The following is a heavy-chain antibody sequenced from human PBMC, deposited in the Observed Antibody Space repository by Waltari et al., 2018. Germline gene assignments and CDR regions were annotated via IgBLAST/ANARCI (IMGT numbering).Heavy chain of an antibody. CDR2: INPSAGNT. Sequence: QVQLVQSGAEVKKPVASVRVSCKASGYSVASHLIHWVRQAPGIGLEWMGIINPSAGNTYYAQKFQGRVTMTSDTSTSTIYMDLSSLTSEDTAIYYCARVARGTGFDYWGQGTLVTVSS. J-gene: IGHJ4*02. V-gene: IGHV1-46*01. D-gene: IGHD3-16*01. CDR1: GYSVASHL. CDR3: ARVARGTGFDY.